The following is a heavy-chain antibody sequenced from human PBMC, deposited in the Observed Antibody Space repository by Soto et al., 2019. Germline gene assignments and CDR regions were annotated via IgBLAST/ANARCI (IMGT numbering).Heavy chain of an antibody. CDR2: IIPIFGTA. D-gene: IGHD1-26*01. V-gene: IGHV1-69*13. J-gene: IGHJ4*02. CDR3: ARERVGATNPTSY. Sequence: SVKVSCKASGGTFSSYAISWVRQAPGQGLEWMGGIIPIFGTANYAQKFQGRVTITADESTSTAYMELSSLRSEDTAVYYCARERVGATNPTSYWGQGTLVTVYS. CDR1: GGTFSSYA.